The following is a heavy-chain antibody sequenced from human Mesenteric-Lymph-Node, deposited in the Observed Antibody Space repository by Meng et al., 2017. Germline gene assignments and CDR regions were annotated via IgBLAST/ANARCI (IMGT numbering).Heavy chain of an antibody. CDR3: ARVIVATIIGWGAFDI. V-gene: IGHV3-66*01. CDR1: GFTFSSNY. D-gene: IGHD5-12*01. J-gene: IGHJ3*02. Sequence: GGSLRLSCAASGFTFSSNYMSWVRQAPGKGLEWVSVIYSGGSTYYADSVKGRFTISRDNAKNTLYLQMNSLRAEDTAVYYCARVIVATIIGWGAFDIWGQGTMVTVSS. CDR2: IYSGGST.